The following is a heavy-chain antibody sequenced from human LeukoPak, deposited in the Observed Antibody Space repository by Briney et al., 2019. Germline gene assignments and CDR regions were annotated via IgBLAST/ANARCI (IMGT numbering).Heavy chain of an antibody. D-gene: IGHD2-15*01. J-gene: IGHJ6*02. CDR1: GGTFSSYA. V-gene: IGHV1-69*04. CDR3: ARASTVGAAQYYYYYGMDV. CDR2: IIPILGIA. Sequence: SVKVSCKASGGTFSSYAISWVRQAPGQGLEWMGRIIPILGIANYAQKFQGRVTITADKSTSTAYMELSSLRSEDTAVYYCARASTVGAAQYYYYYGMDVWGQGTTVTVSS.